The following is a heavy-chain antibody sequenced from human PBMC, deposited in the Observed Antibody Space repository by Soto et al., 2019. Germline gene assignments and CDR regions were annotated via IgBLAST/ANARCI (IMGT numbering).Heavy chain of an antibody. J-gene: IGHJ5*02. CDR1: GFTLSSYA. Sequence: PVGSLRLSCAASGFTLSSYAMSWVRQAPGKGLEWVSAISGSGGSTYYADSVKGRFTISRDNSKNTLYLQMNSLRAEDTAVYYCAKGAKYCSGGSCVGAAPRFDPWGQGTLVTVSS. V-gene: IGHV3-23*01. CDR2: ISGSGGST. D-gene: IGHD2-15*01. CDR3: AKGAKYCSGGSCVGAAPRFDP.